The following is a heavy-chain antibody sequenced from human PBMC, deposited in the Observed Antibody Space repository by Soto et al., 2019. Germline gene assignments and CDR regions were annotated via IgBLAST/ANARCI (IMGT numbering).Heavy chain of an antibody. Sequence: QVQLVQSGAEVKKPGSSVKVSCTTSGGTISSFGMNWVRQAPGQGLEWMGGIVPIDGSTKYAEKFQGRVTSTAVASTSTVYMDLSSLRSEDTAVYYCARSFTKSRRGGVAFDYWGQGTLLTVSP. CDR3: ARSFTKSRRGGVAFDY. V-gene: IGHV1-69*01. D-gene: IGHD3-3*01. CDR1: GGTISSFG. J-gene: IGHJ4*02. CDR2: IVPIDGST.